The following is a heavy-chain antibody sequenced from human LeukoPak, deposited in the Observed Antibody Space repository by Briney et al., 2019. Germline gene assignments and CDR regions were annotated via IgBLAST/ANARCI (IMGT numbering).Heavy chain of an antibody. Sequence: GGSLRLSCAASGFTFSSYAMSWVRQAPGEGLEWVSAISGSGGSTYYADSMKGRFTISRDNSKNTLCLQMNSLRAEDTAVYYCAKDLGNFYFDYWGQGTLVTVSS. CDR2: ISGSGGST. V-gene: IGHV3-23*01. J-gene: IGHJ4*02. CDR1: GFTFSSYA. D-gene: IGHD4-23*01. CDR3: AKDLGNFYFDY.